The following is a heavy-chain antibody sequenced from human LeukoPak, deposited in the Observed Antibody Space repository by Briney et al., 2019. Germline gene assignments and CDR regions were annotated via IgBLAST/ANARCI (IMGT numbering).Heavy chain of an antibody. Sequence: PGRSLRLSCAASGFTFHNYAMHWVRQAPGKGLEWVSVIYSGGSTYYADSVKGRFTISRDNSKNTLYLQMSSLRAEDTAVYYCATTKPGHYYYYYMDVWGKGTTVTVSS. CDR2: IYSGGST. CDR1: GFTFHNYA. V-gene: IGHV3-66*02. J-gene: IGHJ6*03. CDR3: ATTKPGHYYYYYMDV. D-gene: IGHD1-1*01.